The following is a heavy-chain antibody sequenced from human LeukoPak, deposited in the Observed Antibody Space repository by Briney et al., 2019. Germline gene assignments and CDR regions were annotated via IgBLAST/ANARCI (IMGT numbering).Heavy chain of an antibody. CDR1: GYTFTSYY. CDR2: INPSGGST. J-gene: IGHJ5*02. Sequence: GASVKVSCKASGYTFTSYYMHWVRQAPGQGLGWMGIINPSGGSTSYAQKFQGRVTMTRDMSTSTVYMELSSLRSEDTAVYYCARDLLEYSSSHNWFDPWGQGTLVTVSS. CDR3: ARDLLEYSSSHNWFDP. V-gene: IGHV1-46*01. D-gene: IGHD6-6*01.